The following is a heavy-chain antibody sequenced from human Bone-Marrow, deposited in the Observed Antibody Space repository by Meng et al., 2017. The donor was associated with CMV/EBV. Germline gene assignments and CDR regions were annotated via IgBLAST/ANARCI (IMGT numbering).Heavy chain of an antibody. CDR1: GFTFSSYS. J-gene: IGHJ6*02. CDR3: ARDGGDRAKKPNYGMDV. CDR2: ISSNSRYI. D-gene: IGHD3-10*01. Sequence: GGSLRLSCAASGFTFSSYSMNWVRQAPGKGLEWVSSISSNSRYIYYADSVRGRFTISRDNAKNSLYLQMNSLRAEDTAVYYCARDGGDRAKKPNYGMDVWGQGTTVTVSS. V-gene: IGHV3-21*01.